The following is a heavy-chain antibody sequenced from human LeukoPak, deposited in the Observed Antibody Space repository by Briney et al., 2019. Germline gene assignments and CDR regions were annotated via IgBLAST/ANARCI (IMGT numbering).Heavy chain of an antibody. CDR2: ISSSSSTI. V-gene: IGHV3-48*04. CDR1: GFTFSSYS. J-gene: IGHJ4*02. CDR3: ARGSAYRPRDF. Sequence: PGGSLRLSCAASGFTFSSYSMNWVRQAPGKGLEWVSYISSSSSTIYYADSVKGRFTISRDNAKNSLYLQMNSLRAEDTAVYYCARGSAYRPRDFWGQGTLVTVSS.